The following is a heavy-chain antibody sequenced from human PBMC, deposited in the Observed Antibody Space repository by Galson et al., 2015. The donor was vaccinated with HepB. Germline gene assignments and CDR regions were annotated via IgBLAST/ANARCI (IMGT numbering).Heavy chain of an antibody. Sequence: WVRQAPGKGLVWVSRINTDGSSTNYADSVKGRFTISRDNAMNTLYLQMNSLRAEDTAVYYCARVSVTAAFDYWGQGTLVTVSS. CDR2: INTDGSST. V-gene: IGHV3-74*01. D-gene: IGHD6-13*01. J-gene: IGHJ4*02. CDR3: ARVSVTAAFDY.